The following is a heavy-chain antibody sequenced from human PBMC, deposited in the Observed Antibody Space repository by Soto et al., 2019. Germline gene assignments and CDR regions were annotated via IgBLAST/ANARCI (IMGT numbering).Heavy chain of an antibody. Sequence: TLSLTCTVSGGSISSGDYYWSWIRQPPGKGLEWIGYIYYSGSTYYNPSLKSRVTISVDTSKNQFSLKLSSVTAADTAVYYCARGGYSGYDPYNWFDPWGQGTLVTVSS. V-gene: IGHV4-30-4*01. CDR1: GGSISSGDYY. CDR2: IYYSGST. J-gene: IGHJ5*02. CDR3: ARGGYSGYDPYNWFDP. D-gene: IGHD5-12*01.